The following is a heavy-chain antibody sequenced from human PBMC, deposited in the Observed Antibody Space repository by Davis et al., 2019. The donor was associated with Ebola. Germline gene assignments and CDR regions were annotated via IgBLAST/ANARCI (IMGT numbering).Heavy chain of an antibody. V-gene: IGHV1-18*01. CDR1: GYTFTSYG. CDR2: ISAYNGNT. D-gene: IGHD3-3*01. CDR3: ARDQNDFWSGSYGRGYMDV. Sequence: ASVKVSCKASGYTFTSYGISWVRQAPGQGLEWMGWISAYNGNTNYAQKLQGRVTMTTDTSTSTAYMELRSLRSDDTAVYYCARDQNDFWSGSYGRGYMDVWGKGTTVTVSS. J-gene: IGHJ6*03.